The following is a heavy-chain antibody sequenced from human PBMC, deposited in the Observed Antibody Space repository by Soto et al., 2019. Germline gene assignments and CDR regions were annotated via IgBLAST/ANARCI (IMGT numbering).Heavy chain of an antibody. CDR3: ARDSNLWEQTDDAFDI. CDR2: IYTSGGT. CDR1: GGSISSYY. J-gene: IGHJ3*02. V-gene: IGHV4-4*07. Sequence: QVQLQESGPGLVKPSATLSLTCTVSGGSISSYYWSWIRQPAGKGLEWIGRIYTSGGTNYNPSLKSRVTMSVDTSKNQFSLKLSSVTAADTAVYYCARDSNLWEQTDDAFDIWGQGTMVTVSS. D-gene: IGHD1-26*01.